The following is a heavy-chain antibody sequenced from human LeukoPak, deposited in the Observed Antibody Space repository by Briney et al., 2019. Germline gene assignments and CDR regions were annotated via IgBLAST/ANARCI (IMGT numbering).Heavy chain of an antibody. D-gene: IGHD5-18*01. V-gene: IGHV3-23*01. CDR3: AKTLHSYGYWYYFDY. J-gene: IGHJ4*02. Sequence: GGSLRLSCAASGFTFSSYAMSWVRQAPGKGLEWVSAISGSGGSTYYADSVKGRFTISRDNSKNTLYLQMNSLRAEDTAVYYCAKTLHSYGYWYYFDYWGQGTQVTVSS. CDR2: ISGSGGST. CDR1: GFTFSSYA.